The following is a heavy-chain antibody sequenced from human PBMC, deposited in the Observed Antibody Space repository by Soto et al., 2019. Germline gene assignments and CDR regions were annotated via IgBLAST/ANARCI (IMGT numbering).Heavy chain of an antibody. CDR2: INHSGST. J-gene: IGHJ6*02. V-gene: IGHV4-34*01. D-gene: IGHD2-2*01. Sequence: SETLSLTCAVYGGSFSGYYWSWIRQPPGKGLEWIGEINHSGSTNYNPSLKSRGTISVDTSKNQFSLELSSVTPADTALYYCARGRGDRGYCSSTSCRLTPGYYYGMDVWGQGTTVTVSS. CDR3: ARGRGDRGYCSSTSCRLTPGYYYGMDV. CDR1: GGSFSGYY.